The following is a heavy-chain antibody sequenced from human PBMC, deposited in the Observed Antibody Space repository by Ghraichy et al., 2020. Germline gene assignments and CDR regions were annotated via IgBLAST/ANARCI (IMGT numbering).Heavy chain of an antibody. CDR3: ATSGGYGN. Sequence: GESLNISCVASGFTFSDYAMTWVRQAPGKGLEWVSAISGSGIIAYYADSMRGRFTVSRDNSKNTLYLQMNSLRAEDTAIYYCATSGGYGNWGQGTLVTVSS. V-gene: IGHV3-23*01. CDR2: ISGSGIIA. J-gene: IGHJ4*02. CDR1: GFTFSDYA. D-gene: IGHD5-12*01.